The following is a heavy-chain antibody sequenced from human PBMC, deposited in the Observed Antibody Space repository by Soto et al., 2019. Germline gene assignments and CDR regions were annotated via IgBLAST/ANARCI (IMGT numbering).Heavy chain of an antibody. D-gene: IGHD1-26*01. J-gene: IGHJ5*02. CDR3: VYGGSSKFDP. Sequence: QVQLQESGPGLVKPSETLSLTCTVSGGSIRGNYWSWIRQSPGKRLEWIGYIYYTGSTNYNPSLNSRVTMSVDTSKNQFSLRLKSVTAADTAVYYCVYGGSSKFDPLGQGTLVTVSS. CDR1: GGSIRGNY. V-gene: IGHV4-59*01. CDR2: IYYTGST.